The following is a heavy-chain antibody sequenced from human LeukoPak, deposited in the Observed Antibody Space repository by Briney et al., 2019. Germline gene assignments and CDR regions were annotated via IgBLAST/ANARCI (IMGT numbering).Heavy chain of an antibody. J-gene: IGHJ4*02. CDR3: AKVKTIDYGDYPSYFDY. Sequence: PGGSLRLSCAASGFTFSSYAMSWVRQAPGKGLEWVSAISGSGGSTYYADSVKGRFTISRDNSKSTLYLQMNSLRAEDTAVYYCAKVKTIDYGDYPSYFDYWGQGTLVTVSS. CDR2: ISGSGGST. D-gene: IGHD4-17*01. V-gene: IGHV3-23*01. CDR1: GFTFSSYA.